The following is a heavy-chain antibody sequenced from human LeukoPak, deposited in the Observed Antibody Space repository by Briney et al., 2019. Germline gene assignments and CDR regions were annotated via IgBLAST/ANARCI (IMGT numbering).Heavy chain of an antibody. CDR2: ISSSSSYI. V-gene: IGHV3-21*01. D-gene: IGHD2-15*01. Sequence: GGSLRLSCAASGFTFSSYSMNWVRQAPGKGLEWVSSISSSSSYIYYADSVKGRFTISRDNAKNSLYLQMNSLRAEDTAVYYCASLHCSGGSCYYFDYWGQGTLATVSS. CDR3: ASLHCSGGSCYYFDY. CDR1: GFTFSSYS. J-gene: IGHJ4*02.